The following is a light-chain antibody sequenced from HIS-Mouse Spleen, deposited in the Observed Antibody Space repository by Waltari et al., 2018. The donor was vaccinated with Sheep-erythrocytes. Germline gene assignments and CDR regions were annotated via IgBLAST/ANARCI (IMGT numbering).Light chain of an antibody. V-gene: IGLV2-23*01. CDR2: EGS. CDR3: CSYAGSSTPWV. Sequence: QSALTQPASVSGSPGQSITISCTGTSSDVGSYNLVSWYQQHPGKAPKLMIYEGSKRPSGVSTRFSGSKSGNTAFLTISGLQAEDEADYYCCSYAGSSTPWVFGGGTKLTVL. CDR1: SSDVGSYNL. J-gene: IGLJ3*02.